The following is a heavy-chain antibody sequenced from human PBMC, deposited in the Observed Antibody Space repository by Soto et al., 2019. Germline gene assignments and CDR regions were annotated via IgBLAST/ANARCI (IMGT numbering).Heavy chain of an antibody. V-gene: IGHV3-30-3*01. D-gene: IGHD3-22*01. Sequence: QVQLVESGGGVVQPGRSLRLSCAASGFTFSSYAMHWVRQAPGKGLEWVAVISYDGSNKYYADSVKGRFTISRDNSKNTLYLQMNGLRAEDAAVYYCARDRGHAGRYYYDSSGYPDYWGQGTLVTVSS. CDR3: ARDRGHAGRYYYDSSGYPDY. J-gene: IGHJ4*02. CDR2: ISYDGSNK. CDR1: GFTFSSYA.